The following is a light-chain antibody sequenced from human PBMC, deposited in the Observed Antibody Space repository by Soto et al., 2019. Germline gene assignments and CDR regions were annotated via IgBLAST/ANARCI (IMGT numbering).Light chain of an antibody. Sequence: QSALTQPASVSGSPGQSITISCTGTSSDIGGYNYVSWYQQHPGKAPKLMIYEVSNRPSGVSNRFSDSKSGNTASLTISGLQAEDEADYYCSSFRSTTTLFGGGTKLTVL. CDR2: EVS. CDR3: SSFRSTTTL. J-gene: IGLJ2*01. V-gene: IGLV2-14*01. CDR1: SSDIGGYNY.